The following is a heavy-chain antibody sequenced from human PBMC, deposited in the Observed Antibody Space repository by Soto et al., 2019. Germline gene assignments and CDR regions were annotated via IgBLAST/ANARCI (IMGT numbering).Heavy chain of an antibody. CDR3: ARGSSGSPLAYYYGMDV. J-gene: IGHJ6*02. CDR1: GGTFSSYA. CDR2: IIPIFGTA. Sequence: ASVKVSCKASGGTFSSYAISWVLQAPGQGLEWMGGIIPIFGTANYAQKFQGRVTITADESTSTAYMELSSLRSEDTAVYYCARGSSGSPLAYYYGMDVWGQGTTVTVSS. V-gene: IGHV1-69*13. D-gene: IGHD1-26*01.